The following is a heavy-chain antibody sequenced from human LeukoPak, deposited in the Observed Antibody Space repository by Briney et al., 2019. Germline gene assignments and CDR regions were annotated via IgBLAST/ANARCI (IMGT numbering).Heavy chain of an antibody. CDR3: ASMYYDILTGYYPSDAFDI. CDR2: IYSGGST. D-gene: IGHD3-9*01. J-gene: IGHJ3*02. V-gene: IGHV3-66*01. CDR1: GFTVSSNY. Sequence: GGSLRLSCAASGFTVSSNYMSWVRQAPGKGLEWVSVIYSGGSTYYADSVKGRFTISRDNSKNTLYLQMYSLRAEDTAVYYCASMYYDILTGYYPSDAFDIWGQGTMVTVSS.